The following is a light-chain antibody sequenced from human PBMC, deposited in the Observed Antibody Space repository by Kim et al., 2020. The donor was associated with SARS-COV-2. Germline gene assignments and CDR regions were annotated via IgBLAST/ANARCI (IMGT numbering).Light chain of an antibody. Sequence: SVGDRVTITCQASQDISNYLNWYQQKPGKAPKLLIYDASNLETGVPSRFSGSGSGTDFTFTISSLQPEDIATYYCQQYDNLPLYSFGQGTKLEI. CDR2: DAS. CDR1: QDISNY. V-gene: IGKV1-33*01. CDR3: QQYDNLPLYS. J-gene: IGKJ2*03.